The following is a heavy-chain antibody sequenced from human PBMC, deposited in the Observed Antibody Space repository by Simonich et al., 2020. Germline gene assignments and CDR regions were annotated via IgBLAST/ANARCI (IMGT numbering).Heavy chain of an antibody. J-gene: IGHJ3*02. V-gene: IGHV4-34*01. CDR2: INNSGTT. D-gene: IGHD1-1*01. CDR1: GGSFSGYY. CDR3: ARGKGWKNAFDI. Sequence: QVQLQQWGAGLLKPSETLSLTCAVYGGSFSGYYWSWIRQPPGKGLEWIGEINNSGTTNYNPPLKGRVTISVDTSKTQFSLKLSSVTAADTAVYYCARGKGWKNAFDIWGQGTMVTVSS.